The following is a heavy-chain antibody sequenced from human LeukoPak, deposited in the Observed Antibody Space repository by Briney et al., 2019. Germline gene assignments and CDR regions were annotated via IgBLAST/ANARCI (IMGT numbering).Heavy chain of an antibody. CDR3: ARGRRYYDSSGYRWNAFDI. V-gene: IGHV4-39*07. D-gene: IGHD3-22*01. Sequence: SETLSLTCTVSGGSISSSSYYWGWIRQPPGKGLEWIGSIYYSGSTYYNPSLKSRVTISVDTSKNQFSLKLSSVTAADTAVYYCARGRRYYDSSGYRWNAFDIWGQGTMVTVSS. J-gene: IGHJ3*02. CDR2: IYYSGST. CDR1: GGSISSSSYY.